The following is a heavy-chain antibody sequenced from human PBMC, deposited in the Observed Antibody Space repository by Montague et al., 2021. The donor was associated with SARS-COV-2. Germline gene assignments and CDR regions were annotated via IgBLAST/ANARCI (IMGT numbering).Heavy chain of an antibody. Sequence: SETLSLTCTVSGGSITGYYWSWLRRSPGKGLEWIAYIYDSGAVNYNPSLASRVTISTDTSKNQLSLKVNSVAAADTAVYYCVRDHPYGGPRGAYDIWGQGTVVTVSS. J-gene: IGHJ3*02. CDR1: GGSITGYY. D-gene: IGHD4-23*01. CDR3: VRDHPYGGPRGAYDI. CDR2: IYDSGAV. V-gene: IGHV4-59*01.